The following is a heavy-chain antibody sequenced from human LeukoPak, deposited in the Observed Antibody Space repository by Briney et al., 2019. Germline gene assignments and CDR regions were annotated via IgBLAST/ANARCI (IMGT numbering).Heavy chain of an antibody. Sequence: GGSLRLSCAASGFTFSDYYMSWIRQAPGKGLEWVSYISSSGSTIYYADSVKGRFTISRDNAKNSLYLQMNSLRADDTAVYYCAKSGRNDDSAYYFADNWGQGTLVTVSS. CDR1: GFTFSDYY. J-gene: IGHJ4*02. CDR2: ISSSGSTI. CDR3: AKSGRNDDSAYYFADN. D-gene: IGHD3-22*01. V-gene: IGHV3-11*04.